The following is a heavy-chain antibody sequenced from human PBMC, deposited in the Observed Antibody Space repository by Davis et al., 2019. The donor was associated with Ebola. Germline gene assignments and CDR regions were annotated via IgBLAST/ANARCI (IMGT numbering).Heavy chain of an antibody. CDR1: GFTFSSYG. Sequence: PGGSLRLSCAASGFTFSSYGMHWVRQAPGKGLEWVAVIWYDGSNKYYADSVKGRFTISRDNSKNTLYLQMNSLRAEDTAVYYCARGLNSAGLGADLDYWGQGTLVTVSS. D-gene: IGHD1-26*01. J-gene: IGHJ4*02. CDR2: IWYDGSNK. V-gene: IGHV3-33*01. CDR3: ARGLNSAGLGADLDY.